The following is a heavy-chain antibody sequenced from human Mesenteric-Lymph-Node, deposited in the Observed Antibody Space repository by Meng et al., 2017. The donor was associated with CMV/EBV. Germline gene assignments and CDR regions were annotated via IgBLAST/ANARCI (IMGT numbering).Heavy chain of an antibody. D-gene: IGHD4-11*01. V-gene: IGHV4-39*07. J-gene: IGHJ4*02. CDR2: FYYGGTT. CDR3: ARIADYNSIDY. CDR1: GGSISSRPYF. Sequence: CNVIGGSISSRPYFWGWIRQSPGKGLEWLGSFYYGGTTYYNPSLQSRLTISLDTSRGQFSLKVTSVTAADTAVYYCARIADYNSIDYWGPGTLVTVSS.